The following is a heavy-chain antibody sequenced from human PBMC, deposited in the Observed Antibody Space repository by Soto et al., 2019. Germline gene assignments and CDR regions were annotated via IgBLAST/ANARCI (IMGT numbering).Heavy chain of an antibody. J-gene: IGHJ3*01. CDR3: ARGSLSTVTANAFDV. CDR1: GGSISDFY. V-gene: IGHV4-59*01. Sequence: QVQLQDSGPGLVKPSETLSLTCTVSGGSISDFYWSWIRPPPGKALEWIGYGYMYYSGSTYYNPSLEGRVSISVDPSNNQFSLRLSSVTAADTAVYYCARGSLSTVTANAFDVWGPGAPVTVSS. CDR2: MYYSGST. D-gene: IGHD2-21*02.